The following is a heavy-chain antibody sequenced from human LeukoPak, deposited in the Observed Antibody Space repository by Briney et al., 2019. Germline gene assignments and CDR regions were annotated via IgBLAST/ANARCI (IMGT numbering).Heavy chain of an antibody. D-gene: IGHD2-21*02. V-gene: IGHV3-53*01. J-gene: IGHJ4*02. CDR1: GFTVSSNY. CDR3: VRATAIDYFAY. CDR2: IYSGGST. Sequence: GGSLRLSCAASGFTVSSNYMSWVRQAPGKGLEWVSVIYSGGSTYYADSVKGRFTISRDNSKNTLYLQMNSLRAEDTAVYYCVRATAIDYFAYWGQGTLVTVSS.